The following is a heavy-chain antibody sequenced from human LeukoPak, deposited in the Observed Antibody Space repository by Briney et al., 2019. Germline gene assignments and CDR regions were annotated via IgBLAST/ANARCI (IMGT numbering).Heavy chain of an antibody. CDR2: IYPGDSDT. J-gene: IGHJ4*02. V-gene: IGHV5-51*01. CDR1: GYSFTSYW. Sequence: GESLKISCKGSGYSFTSYWIGWVRLMPGKGLEWMGIIYPGDSDTRYSPSFQGQVTISADKSISTAYLQWSSLKASDTAMYYCAIPLDYYDSSGFITDYWGQGTLVTVSS. D-gene: IGHD3-22*01. CDR3: AIPLDYYDSSGFITDY.